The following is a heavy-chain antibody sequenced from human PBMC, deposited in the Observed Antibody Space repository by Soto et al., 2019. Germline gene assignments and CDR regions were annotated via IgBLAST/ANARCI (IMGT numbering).Heavy chain of an antibody. Sequence: GASVKVSCKASGYTFTSYGISWVRQAPGQGLEWMGWISAYNGNTNYAQKLQGRVTMTTDTSTSTAYMELRSLRSDDTAVYYCARDVAGTAMGNNWFDPWGQGTLVTVSS. CDR1: GYTFTSYG. CDR3: ARDVAGTAMGNNWFDP. CDR2: ISAYNGNT. V-gene: IGHV1-18*01. J-gene: IGHJ5*02. D-gene: IGHD5-18*01.